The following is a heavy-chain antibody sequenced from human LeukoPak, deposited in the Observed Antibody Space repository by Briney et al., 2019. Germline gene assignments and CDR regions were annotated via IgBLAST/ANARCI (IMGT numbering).Heavy chain of an antibody. CDR2: IIPIFGTA. J-gene: IGHJ4*02. CDR1: GGTLSSYA. Sequence: SVKVSCKASGGTLSSYAISWVRQAPGQGLEWMGGIIPIFGTANYAQKFQGRVTITADESTSTAYMELSSLRSEDTAVYYCAAYTAMVLFDYWGQGTLVTVSS. V-gene: IGHV1-69*13. D-gene: IGHD5-18*01. CDR3: AAYTAMVLFDY.